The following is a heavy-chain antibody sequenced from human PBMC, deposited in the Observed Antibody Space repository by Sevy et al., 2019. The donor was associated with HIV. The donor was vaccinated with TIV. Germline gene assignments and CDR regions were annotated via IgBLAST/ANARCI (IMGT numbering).Heavy chain of an antibody. V-gene: IGHV1-18*01. CDR2: ISAYYGNT. J-gene: IGHJ6*02. D-gene: IGHD4-4*01. CDR1: GYTFTTNG. CDR3: ARDRDYMLDV. Sequence: ASVKVSCKASGYTFTTNGISWVRQAPGRGLEWMGWISAYYGNTNYAQKLQGRVTLTTDTSTATAYMELRSLRSDDTAAYYCARDRDYMLDVWGQGTAVTVSS.